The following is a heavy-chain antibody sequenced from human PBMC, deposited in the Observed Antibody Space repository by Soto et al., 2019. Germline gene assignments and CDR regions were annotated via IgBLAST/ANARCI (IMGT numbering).Heavy chain of an antibody. CDR3: ATAGVSTRTFDY. J-gene: IGHJ4*02. CDR1: GYNFAGYW. V-gene: IGHV5-51*01. CDR2: IYPSDSDT. Sequence: GESLKISCKGSGYNFAGYWIAWVRQMPGKGLELMGIIYPSDSDTRYRPSFQGQVTISADKSISSAYLQWSSLRASDTAMYYCATAGVSTRTFDYWGQGTPVTVSS. D-gene: IGHD3-3*01.